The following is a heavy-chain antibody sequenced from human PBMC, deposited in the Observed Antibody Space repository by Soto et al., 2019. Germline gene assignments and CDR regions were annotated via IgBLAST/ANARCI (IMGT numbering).Heavy chain of an antibody. Sequence: QVQLVQSGAEVKKPGSSVKVSCKASGGTFSSYAISWVRQAPGQGLEWMGGIIPIFGTANYAQKFQGRVTITADEPTSTAYMELSRLRSEGTSVYYCARRDCSGGSWYSPSYYYYYGMDVWGQGTTVTVS. V-gene: IGHV1-69*01. CDR3: ARRDCSGGSWYSPSYYYYYGMDV. D-gene: IGHD2-15*01. CDR1: GGTFSSYA. J-gene: IGHJ6*02. CDR2: IIPIFGTA.